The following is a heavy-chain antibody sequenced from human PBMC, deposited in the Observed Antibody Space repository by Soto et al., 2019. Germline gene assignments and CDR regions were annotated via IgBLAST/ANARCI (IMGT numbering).Heavy chain of an antibody. V-gene: IGHV4-34*01. CDR3: ARGGSRYGSGRGWFDP. D-gene: IGHD3-10*01. Sequence: AETLSLSCAVYGGSFSGYDWSWIRQPPGKGLGGIGEINHSGSTNYNPSLKSRVTISVDTSRNQFSLKLSSVTAADTAVYYCARGGSRYGSGRGWFDPWGQGTLVTVSS. CDR2: INHSGST. J-gene: IGHJ5*02. CDR1: GGSFSGYD.